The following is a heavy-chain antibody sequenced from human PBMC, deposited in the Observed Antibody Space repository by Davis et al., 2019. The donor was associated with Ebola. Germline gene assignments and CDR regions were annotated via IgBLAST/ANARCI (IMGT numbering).Heavy chain of an antibody. CDR1: GYTFTGYY. J-gene: IGHJ6*02. D-gene: IGHD3-10*01. V-gene: IGHV1-2*02. Sequence: ASVKVSCKASGYTFTGYYMHWVRQAPGQGLEWMGWINPNSGGTNYAQKFQGRVTMTRDTSISTAYMELSRLRSDDTAVYYCARHRITMVRGVIFYYYYGMDVWGQGTTVTVSS. CDR3: ARHRITMVRGVIFYYYYGMDV. CDR2: INPNSGGT.